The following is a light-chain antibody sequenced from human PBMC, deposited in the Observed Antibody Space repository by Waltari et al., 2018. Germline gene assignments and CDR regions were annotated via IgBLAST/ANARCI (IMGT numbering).Light chain of an antibody. Sequence: NFLLTQPHSVSGSPGETVVISCTRSGGRIASNSIHWYQQRPGSLPTTGIYKDDQRPSGVPDRFSGSIDGSSNSASLTISGLGTEDEADYYCQSFWVFGGGTKVTVL. CDR1: GGRIASNS. CDR3: QSFWV. J-gene: IGLJ3*02. CDR2: KDD. V-gene: IGLV6-57*04.